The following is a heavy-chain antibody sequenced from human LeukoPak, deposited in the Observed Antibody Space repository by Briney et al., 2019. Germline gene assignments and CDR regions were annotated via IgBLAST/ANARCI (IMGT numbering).Heavy chain of an antibody. D-gene: IGHD6-19*01. CDR3: AKGGWLDD. J-gene: IGHJ4*02. CDR1: GFNFSKYD. CDR2: ITGRSDKT. V-gene: IGHV3-23*01. Sequence: GGSLRLSCAASGFNFSKYDMTWARQAPGKGLEWVSTITGRSDKTYYTDSVKGRFVTSRDNSKDTPYLQMNSLRAEDTALYYCAKGGWLDDLGQGALVTVSS.